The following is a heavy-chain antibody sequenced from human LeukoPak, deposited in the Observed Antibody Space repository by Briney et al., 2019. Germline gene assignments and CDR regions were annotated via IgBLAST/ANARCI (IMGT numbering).Heavy chain of an antibody. V-gene: IGHV3-23*01. CDR1: GFSGYA. Sequence: GGSLRLSCAASGFSGYAMSWVRLAPGKGLEWVSVISGSGGSTKYADFVRGRVTISRDNSKNTHYLQMNSLRDDDTAVYYCTKEPSTSPYCSGGSCYLEYWGRGTLVTVSS. D-gene: IGHD2-15*01. J-gene: IGHJ4*02. CDR2: ISGSGGST. CDR3: TKEPSTSPYCSGGSCYLEY.